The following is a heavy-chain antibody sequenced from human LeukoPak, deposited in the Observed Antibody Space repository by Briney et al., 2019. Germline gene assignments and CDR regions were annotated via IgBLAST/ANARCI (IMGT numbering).Heavy chain of an antibody. V-gene: IGHV3-30*18. Sequence: GGSLRLSCAASGFTFSSYGMHWVRQAPGKGLEWVAVISYDGTNKYYADSVKGRFTISRDNSKNTLYLQMNSLRAEDTAVYYCAKDGGDGIFDYWGQGTLVTVSS. CDR3: AKDGGDGIFDY. CDR1: GFTFSSYG. CDR2: ISYDGTNK. D-gene: IGHD2-21*02. J-gene: IGHJ4*02.